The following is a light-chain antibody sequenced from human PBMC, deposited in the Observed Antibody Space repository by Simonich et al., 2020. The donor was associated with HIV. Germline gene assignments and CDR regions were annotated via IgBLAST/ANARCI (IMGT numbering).Light chain of an antibody. Sequence: QSVLTQPPSASGTPGQRVTISCSGSSSNIGSNNVNWYQQLPGTAPNLCIYRNNPRPPRVPDRFSGSKSDTSASLAVSGLQSEDEAEYYCVAWDDSLNGWVFGGGTKLTVL. CDR1: SSNIGSNN. CDR3: VAWDDSLNGWV. CDR2: RNN. J-gene: IGLJ3*02. V-gene: IGLV1-44*01.